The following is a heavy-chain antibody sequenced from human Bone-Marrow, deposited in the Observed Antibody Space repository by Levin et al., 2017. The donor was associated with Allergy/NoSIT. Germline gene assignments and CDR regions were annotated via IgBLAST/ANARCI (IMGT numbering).Heavy chain of an antibody. CDR2: IKEDSSQK. Sequence: GGSLRLSCGASGFTFSTYWMSWVRQAPGKGLEWVANIKEDSSQKKYADSVKGRFTISRDNAENSLYLHMNSLRAEDTAVYHCARVDYYGDAYGFWGQGTLVTVSS. CDR3: ARVDYYGDAYGF. D-gene: IGHD3-10*01. CDR1: GFTFSTYW. J-gene: IGHJ4*02. V-gene: IGHV3-7*04.